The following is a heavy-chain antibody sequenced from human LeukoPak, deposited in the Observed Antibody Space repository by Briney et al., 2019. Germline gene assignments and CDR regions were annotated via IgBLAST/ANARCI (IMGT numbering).Heavy chain of an antibody. Sequence: SETLSLTCAVYGGSFSGYYWSWIRQPPGKGLAWIGEINHSGSTNYNPSLKSRVTISVDTSKNQFSLKLSSVTAADTAVYYCARGHPSSVPHYFDYWGQGTLVTVSS. D-gene: IGHD2-2*01. V-gene: IGHV4-34*01. CDR1: GGSFSGYY. J-gene: IGHJ4*02. CDR2: INHSGST. CDR3: ARGHPSSVPHYFDY.